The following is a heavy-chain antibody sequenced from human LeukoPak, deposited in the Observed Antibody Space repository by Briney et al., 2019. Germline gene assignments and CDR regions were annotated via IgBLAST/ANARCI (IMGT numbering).Heavy chain of an antibody. CDR2: IIPIFGTA. V-gene: IGHV1-69*05. D-gene: IGHD3-3*01. CDR1: GGTFSSYA. CDR3: ASSDYDFWSGYYRDY. Sequence: GSSVKVSCKASGGTFSSYAISWVRQAPGQGLEWMGRIIPIFGTANYAQKFQGRATITTDESTSTAYMELSSLRSEDTAVYYCASSDYDFWSGYYRDYWGQGTLVTVSS. J-gene: IGHJ4*02.